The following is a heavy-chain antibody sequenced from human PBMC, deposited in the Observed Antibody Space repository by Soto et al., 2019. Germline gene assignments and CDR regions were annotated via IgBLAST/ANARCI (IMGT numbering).Heavy chain of an antibody. V-gene: IGHV3-15*07. Sequence: EVQMVESGGGLVKPGGSLRLSCAVSGFSFRDAWMNWVRQAPGKGLEWVGRIKSRAAGGAIDYAAPVKGRFTISRDDSEDTLSLQINSLKTEDTAIYYCTTDGSFGGVVVAFHLWGQGTMLSVSS. J-gene: IGHJ3*01. CDR1: GFSFRDAW. CDR2: IKSRAAGGAI. CDR3: TTDGSFGGVVVAFHL. D-gene: IGHD3-10*01.